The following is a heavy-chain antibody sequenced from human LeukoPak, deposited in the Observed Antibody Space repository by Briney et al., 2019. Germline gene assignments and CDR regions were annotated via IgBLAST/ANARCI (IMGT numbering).Heavy chain of an antibody. J-gene: IGHJ4*02. CDR3: ARFQTRWLYYFDY. D-gene: IGHD3-22*01. Sequence: GGSLRLSCAASGFTFSSYAMSWVRQAPGKGLEWVAVIWYDGSNKYYADSVKGRFTISRDNSKNTLYLQMNSLRAEDTAVYYCARFQTRWLYYFDYWGQGTLVTVSS. CDR2: IWYDGSNK. V-gene: IGHV3-33*08. CDR1: GFTFSSYA.